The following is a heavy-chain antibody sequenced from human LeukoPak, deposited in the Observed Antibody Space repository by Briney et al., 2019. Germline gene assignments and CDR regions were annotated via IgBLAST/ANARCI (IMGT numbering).Heavy chain of an antibody. CDR1: GYTFTDFY. CDR2: MNPNSGDT. D-gene: IGHD2-8*01. J-gene: IGHJ4*02. Sequence: ASVKVSCKASGYTFTDFYIHWVRQATGQGLEWMGWMNPNSGDTGYAQKFQGRVTMTRDTSISTAYMELSGLRSEDTAVYYCATGWFYGTNTYSRARQLGYWGQGSLVTVSS. V-gene: IGHV1-8*02. CDR3: ATGWFYGTNTYSRARQLGY.